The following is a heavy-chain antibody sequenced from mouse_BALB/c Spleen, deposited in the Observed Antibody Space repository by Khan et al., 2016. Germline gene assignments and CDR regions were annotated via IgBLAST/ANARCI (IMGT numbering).Heavy chain of an antibody. D-gene: IGHD1-1*01. Sequence: EVELVESGGGLVKLGGSLKLSCAASGFTFSSYAMSWVRQTPEKRLEWVASISSGGNTFYPDSLKGRFTISRDNARNILYLQMSSLRSEDTAMYYCTRGVTTVVDYFDYWGQGTTLTVSS. CDR3: TRGVTTVVDYFDY. V-gene: IGHV5-6-5*01. CDR2: ISSGGNT. J-gene: IGHJ2*01. CDR1: GFTFSSYA.